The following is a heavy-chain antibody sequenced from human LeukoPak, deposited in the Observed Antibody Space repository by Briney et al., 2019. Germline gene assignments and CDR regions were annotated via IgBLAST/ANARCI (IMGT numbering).Heavy chain of an antibody. V-gene: IGHV3-9*01. CDR3: VRGQARVTTPSGWGSH. J-gene: IGHJ4*02. Sequence: GRSLRLSCAASGFNFDDHVMHWVRQGPGKGLELVSGITWNSGTIQYAVSVKGRFTASRDDAKNSLYLQMNSLRPDDTAFYFCVRGQARVTTPSGWGSHLGLGTLVTVSS. CDR1: GFNFDDHV. CDR2: ITWNSGTI. D-gene: IGHD4-17*01.